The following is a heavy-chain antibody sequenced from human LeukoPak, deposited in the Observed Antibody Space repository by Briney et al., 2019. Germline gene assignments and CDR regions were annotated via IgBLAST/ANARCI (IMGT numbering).Heavy chain of an antibody. J-gene: IGHJ4*02. CDR3: ARGTLNIPGEHGAFDY. D-gene: IGHD1-14*01. V-gene: IGHV3-21*01. CDR2: ISTSSSYI. CDR1: GFTFSSYE. Sequence: GGSLRLSCAASGFTFSSYEMNWVRQAPGRGLEWVSSISTSSSYIYYADSVKGRFTISRDNAKKSLYPQMNSLRAEDTAVYYCARGTLNIPGEHGAFDYWGQGTLVTVSS.